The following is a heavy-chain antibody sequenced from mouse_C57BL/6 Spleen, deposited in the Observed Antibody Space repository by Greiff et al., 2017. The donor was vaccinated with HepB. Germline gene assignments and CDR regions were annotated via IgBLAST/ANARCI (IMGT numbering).Heavy chain of an antibody. V-gene: IGHV5-4*01. CDR2: ISDGGSYT. J-gene: IGHJ3*01. Sequence: EVMLVESGGGLVKPGGSLKLSCAASRFTFSCYAMSWVRQTPEKRLEWVATISDGGSYTYYPDNVKGRFTISRDNAKNNLYLQMSHLKSEDTAMYYCARDQDYVIGFAYWGQGTLVTVSA. CDR3: ARDQDYVIGFAY. D-gene: IGHD2-4*01. CDR1: RFTFSCYA.